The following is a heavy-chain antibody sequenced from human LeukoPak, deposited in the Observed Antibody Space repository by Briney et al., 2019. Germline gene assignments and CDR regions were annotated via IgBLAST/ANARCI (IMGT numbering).Heavy chain of an antibody. D-gene: IGHD1-26*01. V-gene: IGHV1-58*02. CDR2: IVVGSGNT. Sequence: ASVTVSCKASGFTFTSSAIQWVRQARGQRLEWIGWIVVGSGNTNYAQKFQERVTITRDMSTSTDYMELSSLRSEDTAVYYCAADSSGSYWDGAFDIWGQGTMVTVSS. CDR1: GFTFTSSA. J-gene: IGHJ3*02. CDR3: AADSSGSYWDGAFDI.